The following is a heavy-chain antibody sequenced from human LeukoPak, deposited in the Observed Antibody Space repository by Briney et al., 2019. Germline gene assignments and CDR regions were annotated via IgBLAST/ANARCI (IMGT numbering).Heavy chain of an antibody. CDR3: AGAAAANFWFDP. Sequence: GGSLRLSCAASGFTFSSYGMHWVRQAPGKGLEWVAVISYDGSNNYYADSVKGRFTISIDNSKNTLYLQMNSLRAEDTAVYYCAGAAAANFWFDPWGQGTLVTVSS. V-gene: IGHV3-30*03. D-gene: IGHD6-13*01. CDR2: ISYDGSNN. CDR1: GFTFSSYG. J-gene: IGHJ5*02.